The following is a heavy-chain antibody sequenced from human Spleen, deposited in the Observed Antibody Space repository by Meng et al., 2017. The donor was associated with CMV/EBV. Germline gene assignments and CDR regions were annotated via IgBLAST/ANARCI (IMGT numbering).Heavy chain of an antibody. D-gene: IGHD1-1*01. J-gene: IGHJ4*02. V-gene: IGHV4-39*07. CDR2: LSYGGSS. CDR3: ARELISTTGANYFDS. Sequence: RSLSSDISFRAWFRQPPGRGLGWIGSLSYGGSSYQTPSLTSRVTISLDTSRNQFSLKLDSVTAADTAIYYCARELISTTGANYFDSWGPGTLVTVSS. CDR1: RSLSSDISF.